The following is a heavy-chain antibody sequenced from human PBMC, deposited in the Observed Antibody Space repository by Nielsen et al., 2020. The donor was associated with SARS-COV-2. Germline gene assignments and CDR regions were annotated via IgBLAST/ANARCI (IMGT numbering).Heavy chain of an antibody. V-gene: IGHV3-23*01. CDR3: AKDGCSSTSCPHTA. D-gene: IGHD2-2*01. Sequence: GESLKISCAASGFTFSSYGMHWVRQAPGKGLEWVSAISGSGGSTYYADSVKGRFTISRDNSKNTLYLQMNSLRAEDTAVYYCAKDGCSSTSCPHTAGGQGTLVTVSS. J-gene: IGHJ4*02. CDR2: ISGSGGST. CDR1: GFTFSSYG.